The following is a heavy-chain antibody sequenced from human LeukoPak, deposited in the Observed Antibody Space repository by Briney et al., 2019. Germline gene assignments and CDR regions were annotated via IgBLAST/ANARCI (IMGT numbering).Heavy chain of an antibody. Sequence: MTSETLSLTCTVSSGSISSYYWSWIRQPPGKGLEWIGYVYYSGSANYNPSLRSRVTISVDTSKNQFSLKLSSVTAADTAVYYCARHEKFGQFDYWGQGTLVTVSS. J-gene: IGHJ4*02. CDR3: ARHEKFGQFDY. CDR1: SGSISSYY. V-gene: IGHV4-59*08. D-gene: IGHD3-10*01. CDR2: VYYSGSA.